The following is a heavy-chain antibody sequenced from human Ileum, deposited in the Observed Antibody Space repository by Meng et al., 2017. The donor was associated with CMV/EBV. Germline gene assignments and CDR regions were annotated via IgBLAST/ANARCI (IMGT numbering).Heavy chain of an antibody. CDR2: ISYDEANK. V-gene: IGHV3-30-3*01. Sequence: ASAFTLCVNAMHWVRQAPGKGLEWVAVISYDEANKFYADSVKGRFTISRDNSKNTLYLQMDSLRPEDTAVYYCARGNTGSSYSAQDYWGQGTLVTVSS. CDR3: ARGNTGSSYSAQDY. D-gene: IGHD2-15*01. CDR1: AFTLCVNA. J-gene: IGHJ4*02.